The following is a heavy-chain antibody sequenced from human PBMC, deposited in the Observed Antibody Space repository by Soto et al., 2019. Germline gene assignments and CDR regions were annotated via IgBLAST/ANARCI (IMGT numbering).Heavy chain of an antibody. CDR1: GDSVTSHY. J-gene: IGHJ6*02. V-gene: IGHV4-59*02. CDR2: MHYTGFS. Sequence: SETLSLTCSFSGDSVTSHYLTWIRQSPEKGLEWIGYMHYTGFSHYNPSLKSRLTTSVDRSKNQFTLQLTSVTVEDTAVYYCARRFYDVWSGEDYGMDVWGQGTTVPVAS. D-gene: IGHD3-3*01. CDR3: ARRFYDVWSGEDYGMDV.